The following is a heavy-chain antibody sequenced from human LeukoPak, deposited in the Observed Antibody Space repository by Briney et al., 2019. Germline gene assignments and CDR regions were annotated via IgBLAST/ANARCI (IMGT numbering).Heavy chain of an antibody. V-gene: IGHV3-48*04. CDR3: ARDQDLRTNAFDI. Sequence: RAGGSLRLSCAASGFTFGSYSMNWVRQAPGKGLEWVSYISSSSSTIYYADSVKGRFTISRDNAKNSLYLQMNSLRAEDTAVYYCARDQDLRTNAFDIWGQGTMVTVSS. CDR1: GFTFGSYS. J-gene: IGHJ3*02. D-gene: IGHD4-17*01. CDR2: ISSSSSTI.